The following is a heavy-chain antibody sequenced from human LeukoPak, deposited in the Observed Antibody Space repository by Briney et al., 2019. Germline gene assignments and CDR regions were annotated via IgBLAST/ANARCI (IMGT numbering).Heavy chain of an antibody. CDR3: ARGGVYSSGWSSGDHFDS. CDR1: GFTFSSYA. D-gene: IGHD6-19*01. Sequence: PGGSLRLSCAASGFTFSSYAMHWVRQAPGKGLEWVAVISYDGSKIYYADSVKGRFTISRDSSKNTLYLQMNSLRSEDTAVYFCARGGVYSSGWSSGDHFDSWGQGTLVTVSS. CDR2: ISYDGSKI. J-gene: IGHJ4*02. V-gene: IGHV3-30-3*01.